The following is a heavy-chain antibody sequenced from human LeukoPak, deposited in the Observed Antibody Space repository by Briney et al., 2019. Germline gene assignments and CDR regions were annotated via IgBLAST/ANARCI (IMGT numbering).Heavy chain of an antibody. Sequence: ETLSLTCAVYGGSXSGYYWSWIRQPPGKGLEWIGEINHSGSTNYNPSLKSRLTISVDTSKNQFSLNLSSVTAADTAVYYCARGPPAYYDSSGHHHYWGQGTLVTVSS. CDR1: GGSXSGYY. J-gene: IGHJ4*02. D-gene: IGHD3-22*01. CDR3: ARGPPAYYDSSGHHHY. V-gene: IGHV4-34*01. CDR2: INHSGST.